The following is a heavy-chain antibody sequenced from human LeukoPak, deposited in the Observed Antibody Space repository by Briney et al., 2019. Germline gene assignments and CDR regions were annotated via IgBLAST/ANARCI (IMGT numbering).Heavy chain of an antibody. V-gene: IGHV5-51*01. CDR1: GYSFTSFW. D-gene: IGHD2-2*01. CDR3: ARRQRVYCSSTSCPMGYYYYMDV. Sequence: GESLKISCKGSGYSFTSFWIGWVRQMPGKGLEWMGVIYPGDSDTRYSPSFQGQVTISADKSISTAYLQWSSLKASDTAMYYCARRQRVYCSSTSCPMGYYYYMDVWGKGTTVTISS. CDR2: IYPGDSDT. J-gene: IGHJ6*03.